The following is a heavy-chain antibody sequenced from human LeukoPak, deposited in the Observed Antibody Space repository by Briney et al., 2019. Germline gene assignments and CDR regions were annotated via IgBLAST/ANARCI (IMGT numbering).Heavy chain of an antibody. D-gene: IGHD3-10*01. CDR3: ARDPGGGPYYGSGSSSFDY. CDR1: GFTFSSYA. Sequence: GGSLRLSCAASGFTFSSYAMSWVRQAPGKGLEWVSAISGSGGSTYYADSMKGRFTISRDNSKNTLYLQMNSLRAEDTAVYYCARDPGGGPYYGSGSSSFDYWGQGTLVTVSS. CDR2: ISGSGGST. V-gene: IGHV3-23*01. J-gene: IGHJ4*02.